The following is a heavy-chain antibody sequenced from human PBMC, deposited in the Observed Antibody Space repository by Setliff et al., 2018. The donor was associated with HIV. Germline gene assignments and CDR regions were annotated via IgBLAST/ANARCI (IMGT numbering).Heavy chain of an antibody. D-gene: IGHD3-10*01. CDR2: IYSDGST. J-gene: IGHJ4*02. CDR1: GFIFSDHY. V-gene: IGHV3-66*02. Sequence: PGGSLRLSCVVSGFIFSDHYTDWVRRAPGKGLEWVSTIYSDGSTYHADSVNGRFTLSRDISENALYLQIDSLRPEDTAVYYCARLRLYNSALDYWGQGTLVTVSS. CDR3: ARLRLYNSALDY.